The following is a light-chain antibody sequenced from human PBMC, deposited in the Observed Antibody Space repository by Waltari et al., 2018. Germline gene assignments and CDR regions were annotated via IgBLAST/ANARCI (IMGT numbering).Light chain of an antibody. CDR3: QQYNNWPLYT. Sequence: ETVMTQSPATLSVSPGGRATLSCRATQSLGTTLAWYQQKPGQPPRLPLYGASSRATGVPARFSGSGSGTDFTLTISSLQSEDFVVYYCQQYNNWPLYTFGQGTKLEI. V-gene: IGKV3-15*01. J-gene: IGKJ2*01. CDR2: GAS. CDR1: QSLGTT.